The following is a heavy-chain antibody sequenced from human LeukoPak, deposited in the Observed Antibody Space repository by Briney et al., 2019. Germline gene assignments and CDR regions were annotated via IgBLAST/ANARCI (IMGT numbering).Heavy chain of an antibody. CDR1: GFTFSTYN. J-gene: IGHJ4*02. CDR3: ARDRLYCSGCFDY. V-gene: IGHV3-21*04. CDR2: ISSSSSYI. Sequence: GGSLRLSCSASGFTFSTYNMNWVRQAPGKGLEWVSSISSSSSYIYYADSVKGRFTISRDNAKNSLYLQMNSLRAEDTALYYCARDRLYCSGCFDYWGQGTLVTVSS. D-gene: IGHD2-15*01.